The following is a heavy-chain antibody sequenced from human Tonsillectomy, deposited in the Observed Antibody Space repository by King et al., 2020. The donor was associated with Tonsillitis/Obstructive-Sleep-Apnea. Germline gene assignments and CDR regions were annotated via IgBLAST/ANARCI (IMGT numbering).Heavy chain of an antibody. J-gene: IGHJ5*02. CDR2: ISWDGVHT. CDR1: GFNIDDHG. CDR3: ARDDDYSNYNYFDP. V-gene: IGHV3-20*04. Sequence: VQLVESGGGVVRPGGSLRLSCAASGFNIDDHGMSWVRQAPGKGLEWVSVISWDGVHTGYGDLVRGRFTISKDNAKKCHYLQMNSLIVEDTALYYCARDDDYSNYNYFDPWGQGTLVTVSS. D-gene: IGHD4-11*01.